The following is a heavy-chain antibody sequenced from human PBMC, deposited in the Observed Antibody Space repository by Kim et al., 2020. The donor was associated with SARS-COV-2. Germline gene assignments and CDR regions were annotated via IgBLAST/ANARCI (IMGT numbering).Heavy chain of an antibody. CDR3: ARKIGGPAAMQVTWGYYYYYMDV. D-gene: IGHD2-2*01. CDR2: ISSSSSYI. J-gene: IGHJ6*03. CDR1: GFTFSSYS. Sequence: GGSLRLSCAASGFTFSSYSMNWVRQAPGKGLEWVSSISSSSSYIYYADSVKGRFTISRDNAKNSLYLQMNSLRAEDTAVYYCARKIGGPAAMQVTWGYYYYYMDVWGKGTTVTVSS. V-gene: IGHV3-21*01.